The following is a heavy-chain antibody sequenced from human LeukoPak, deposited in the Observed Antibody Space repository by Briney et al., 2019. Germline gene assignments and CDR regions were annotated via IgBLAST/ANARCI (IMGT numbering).Heavy chain of an antibody. D-gene: IGHD2-2*01. CDR1: GFTFDDFP. J-gene: IGHJ6*02. CDR2: VSVDGDTK. CDR3: ARDKCSSTSCHYYYYGMDV. V-gene: IGHV3-43*01. Sequence: GGSLRLSCAASGFTFDDFPMHWVRHQPGKGLEWVSLVSVDGDTKYYADSVRGRFTISRDNAKNSLYLQMNSLRAEDTAVYYCARDKCSSTSCHYYYYGMDVWGQGTTVTVSS.